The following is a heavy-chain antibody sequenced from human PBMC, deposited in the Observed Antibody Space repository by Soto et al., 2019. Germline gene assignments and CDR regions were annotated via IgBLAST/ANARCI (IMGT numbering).Heavy chain of an antibody. CDR3: ARDLMAVADDWFDP. CDR1: GGTFSSYA. D-gene: IGHD6-19*01. CDR2: IIPIFGTA. V-gene: IGHV1-69*13. Sequence: ASVKVSCKASGGTFSSYAISWVRQAPGQGLEWTGGIIPIFGTANYAQKFQGRVTITADESTSTAYMELSSLRSEDTAVYYCARDLMAVADDWFDPWGQGTLVTVSS. J-gene: IGHJ5*02.